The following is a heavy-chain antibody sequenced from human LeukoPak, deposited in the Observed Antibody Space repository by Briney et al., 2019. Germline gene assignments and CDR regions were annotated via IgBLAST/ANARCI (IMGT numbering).Heavy chain of an antibody. Sequence: GGSLRLSCAASGFIFSDYYMSWIRQAPGKGLEWVSYISSSNSYTNYADSVKGRFTISRDNAKNSLYLQMNSLRAEDTAVYYCAKDSSADDSSGYSYYFDYWGQGTLVTVSS. D-gene: IGHD3-22*01. CDR3: AKDSSADDSSGYSYYFDY. V-gene: IGHV3-11*06. CDR1: GFIFSDYY. J-gene: IGHJ4*02. CDR2: ISSSNSYT.